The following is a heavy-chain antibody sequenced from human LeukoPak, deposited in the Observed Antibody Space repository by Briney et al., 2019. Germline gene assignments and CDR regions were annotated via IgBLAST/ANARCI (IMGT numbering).Heavy chain of an antibody. J-gene: IGHJ3*02. CDR2: VWSDGTNK. CDR1: GFSFGTSG. CDR3: ARYCSRTSCSHNAFDI. D-gene: IGHD2-2*01. Sequence: PGGSLRLSCAASGFSFGTSGMHWVRQAPGKGLEWVAVVWSDGTNKHYADSVRGRFTISRDNSKNTLYLQMNSLRIEDTAVYYCARYCSRTSCSHNAFDIWGQGTLVTVSS. V-gene: IGHV3-33*01.